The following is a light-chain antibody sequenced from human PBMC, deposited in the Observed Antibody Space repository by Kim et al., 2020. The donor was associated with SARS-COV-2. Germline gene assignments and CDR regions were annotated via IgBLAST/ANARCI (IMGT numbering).Light chain of an antibody. Sequence: ALGQRVRIKCQGDSLRSYYATWYQQKPGQAPILVIYGKNNRPSGIPDRFSGSSSGNTASLTITGTQAGDEADYYCNSRDSNDDVVFGGGTKLTVL. CDR3: NSRDSNDDVV. V-gene: IGLV3-19*01. CDR1: SLRSYY. J-gene: IGLJ2*01. CDR2: GKN.